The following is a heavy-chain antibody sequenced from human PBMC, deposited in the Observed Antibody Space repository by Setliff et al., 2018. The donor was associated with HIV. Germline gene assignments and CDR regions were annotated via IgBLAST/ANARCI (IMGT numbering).Heavy chain of an antibody. CDR3: ARQRGIDTYFYSYYYMDV. CDR1: GYTFTDYA. CDR2: INTATGDT. Sequence: ASVKVSCKASGYTFTDYAIHWVRQAPGQSLEWMGWINTATGDTKYSQRFQDRITIFRNTSASTAYMDLGSLTSEDTAVYYCARQRGIDTYFYSYYYMDVWGKGTTVTVSS. J-gene: IGHJ6*03. D-gene: IGHD6-13*01. V-gene: IGHV1-3*04.